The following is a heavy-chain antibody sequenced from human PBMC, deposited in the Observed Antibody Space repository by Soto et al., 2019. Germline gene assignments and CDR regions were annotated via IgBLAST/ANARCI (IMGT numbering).Heavy chain of an antibody. V-gene: IGHV3-30*18. Sequence: GGSLRLSCAASGFTFSSYGMHWVRQAPGKGLEWVAVISYDGNNKYYADSVKGRFTISRDNSKNTLFLQMNSLRAEDTAVYYCAKVSQFDDFWSGYPFDYWGQGTLVPV. CDR1: GFTFSSYG. D-gene: IGHD3-3*01. J-gene: IGHJ4*02. CDR2: ISYDGNNK. CDR3: AKVSQFDDFWSGYPFDY.